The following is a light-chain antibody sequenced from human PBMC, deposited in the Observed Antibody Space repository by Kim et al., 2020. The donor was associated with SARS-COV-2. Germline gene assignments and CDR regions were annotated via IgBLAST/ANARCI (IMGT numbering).Light chain of an antibody. J-gene: IGKJ4*01. CDR3: QQTYRTPLT. CDR2: PAS. CDR1: QSISSY. V-gene: IGKV1-39*01. Sequence: DIQMTQSPSSLSASVGDRVTITCRASQSISSYLIWYQQKPGKAPKLLIYPASSLQSGVPSRFSGSGSGTDFTLTISSLHPEDFATYYCQQTYRTPLTFGGGTKVDIK.